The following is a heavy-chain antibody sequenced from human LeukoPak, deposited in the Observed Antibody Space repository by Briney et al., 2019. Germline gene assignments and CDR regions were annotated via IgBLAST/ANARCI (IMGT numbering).Heavy chain of an antibody. CDR2: ISSSSSYI. D-gene: IGHD6-19*01. CDR3: ARDNSEGQWLVGNWFDP. CDR1: GFTFSSYS. V-gene: IGHV3-21*01. J-gene: IGHJ5*02. Sequence: GGSLRLSCAASGFTFSSYSMNWVRQAPGKGLEWVSSISSSSSYIYYADSVKGRFTISRDSARNSLYLQMNSLRAEDTAVYYCARDNSEGQWLVGNWFDPWGQGTLVTVSS.